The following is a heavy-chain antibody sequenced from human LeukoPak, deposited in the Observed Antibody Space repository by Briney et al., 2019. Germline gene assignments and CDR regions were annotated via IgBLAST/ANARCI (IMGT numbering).Heavy chain of an antibody. CDR2: IYYSENT. CDR1: DSSISSYS. J-gene: IGHJ5*02. V-gene: IGHV4-59*01. D-gene: IGHD2-2*01. Sequence: PSETLSLTCTVSDSSISSYSWNWIRQPPGKGLEWIGYIYYSENTNYNPSLKSRVTISMDRSKNQFSLKLSSVTAADTAVYYCARESSNTWPYFDTWGQGTLVTVSS. CDR3: ARESSNTWPYFDT.